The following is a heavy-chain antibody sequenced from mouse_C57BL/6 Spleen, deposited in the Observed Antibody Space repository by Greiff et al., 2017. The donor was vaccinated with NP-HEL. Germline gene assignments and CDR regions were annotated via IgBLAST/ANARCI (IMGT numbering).Heavy chain of an antibody. CDR3: AREITTVVRAMDY. D-gene: IGHD1-1*01. CDR1: GYTFTSYW. Sequence: QVQLQQPGAELVMPGASVKLSCKASGYTFTSYWMHWVKQRPGQGLEWIGEIDPSDSYTNYNQKFKGKSTLTVDKSSSTAYMQLSSLTSEDSAVYYCAREITTVVRAMDYWGQGTSVTVSS. J-gene: IGHJ4*01. CDR2: IDPSDSYT. V-gene: IGHV1-69*01.